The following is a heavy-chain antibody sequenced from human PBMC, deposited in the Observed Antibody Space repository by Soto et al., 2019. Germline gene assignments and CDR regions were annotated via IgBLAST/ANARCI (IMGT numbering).Heavy chain of an antibody. J-gene: IGHJ4*02. Sequence: QITLKESGPTLVKPTQTLTLTCTFSGFSLSTSGVGVGWIRQPPGKALEWLALVYWNDDKTYSPSLKSRLTITKDTSKNQVVLTISNMDPVDTATYFCARRPSYEPLLYYFDYWGQGTLVTVSS. CDR2: VYWNDDK. CDR1: GFSLSTSGVG. D-gene: IGHD2-15*01. CDR3: ARRPSYEPLLYYFDY. V-gene: IGHV2-5*01.